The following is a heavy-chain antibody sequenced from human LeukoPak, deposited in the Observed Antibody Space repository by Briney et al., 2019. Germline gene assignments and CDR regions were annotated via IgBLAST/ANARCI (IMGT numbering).Heavy chain of an antibody. CDR2: IYSGGST. CDR3: ATQSAVYSSSWYAFDY. J-gene: IGHJ4*02. Sequence: GGSLRLSCAASGFTVSSNYMSWVRQAPGKGLEWVSVIYSGGSTYYADSVKGRFTISRDNSKNTLYLQMNSLRAEDTAVYYCATQSAVYSSSWYAFDYWGQGTLVTVSS. D-gene: IGHD6-13*01. V-gene: IGHV3-53*05. CDR1: GFTVSSNY.